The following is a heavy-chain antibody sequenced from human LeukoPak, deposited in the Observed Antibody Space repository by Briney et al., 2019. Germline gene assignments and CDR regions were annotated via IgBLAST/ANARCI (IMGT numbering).Heavy chain of an antibody. CDR1: GGSIRSYY. D-gene: IGHD7-27*01. CDR3: ARESANWRSFDI. CDR2: IYYSGST. J-gene: IGHJ3*02. Sequence: PSETLSLTCTVSGGSIRSYYCSWIRQPPGKGLEWIGSIYYSGSTSYSPSLKSRVTISVDTSKNQFSLKQNSVTAADTAVYYWARESANWRSFDIWGQGTMVSVSS. V-gene: IGHV4-59*01.